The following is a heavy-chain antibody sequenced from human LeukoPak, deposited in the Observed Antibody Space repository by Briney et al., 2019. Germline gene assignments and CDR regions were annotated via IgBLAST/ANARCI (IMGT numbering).Heavy chain of an antibody. D-gene: IGHD3-16*01. Sequence: SGTLSLTCTVSGGSLSSFYWSWVRQPAGKGLEWIGRADTSGDTHYNPSLKSRGTMSLDTSKNQFSLKLNSVTVADTAVYYCARGLGGASYYMDVWGKGTTVTVSS. CDR1: GGSLSSFY. V-gene: IGHV4-4*07. CDR3: ARGLGGASYYMDV. J-gene: IGHJ6*03. CDR2: ADTSGDT.